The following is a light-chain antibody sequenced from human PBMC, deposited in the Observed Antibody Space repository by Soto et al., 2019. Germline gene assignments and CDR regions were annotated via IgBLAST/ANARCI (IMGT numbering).Light chain of an antibody. J-gene: IGKJ2*01. CDR3: QQSHGIPYT. CDR1: QSISTY. CDR2: AAS. Sequence: DIQMTQSPFSLSASEGDRVTITCRASQSISTYVNWYQQKAAKAPKLLIYAASRLQSEVPSRFGGGGSDTEFTLTITSLQPEDFATYYCQQSHGIPYTFGQGTKLEIK. V-gene: IGKV1-39*01.